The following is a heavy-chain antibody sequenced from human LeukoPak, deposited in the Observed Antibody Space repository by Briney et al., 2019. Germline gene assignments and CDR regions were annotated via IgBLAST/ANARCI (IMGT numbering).Heavy chain of an antibody. CDR2: ISGRGDST. Sequence: SGGSLRLSCAASGFTFSSYAMSWVRQAPGKGLEWVSAISGRGDSTWYADSVKGRFTISRDNSKNTLYLQMSSLRSDDTAVYYCLACYRSIPCYWGQGTLVTVSS. CDR1: GFTFSSYA. J-gene: IGHJ4*02. D-gene: IGHD2-2*01. CDR3: LACYRSIPCY. V-gene: IGHV3-23*01.